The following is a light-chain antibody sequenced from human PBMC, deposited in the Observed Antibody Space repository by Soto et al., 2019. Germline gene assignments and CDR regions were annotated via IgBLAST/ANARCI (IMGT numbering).Light chain of an antibody. CDR1: QSLRSTY. V-gene: IGKV3-20*01. CDR3: QKYDSSPYT. J-gene: IGKJ2*01. CDR2: GAS. Sequence: EIVLTQSPGTLSLSPGEIATLSCRASQSLRSTYFAWYQQKPGQAPTLLIYGASSRSTVIPDRFGASGSGTDLTLSISRLEPEDVAVYYCQKYDSSPYTFGQGTNLDIK.